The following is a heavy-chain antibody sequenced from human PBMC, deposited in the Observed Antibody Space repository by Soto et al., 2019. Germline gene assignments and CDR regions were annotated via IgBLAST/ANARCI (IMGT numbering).Heavy chain of an antibody. D-gene: IGHD3-22*01. CDR1: GGTFSSYA. Sequence: SVKVSCKASGGTFSSYAISWVRQAPGQGLEWMGVIIPIFGTANYAQKFQGRVTITADKSTSTAYMELSSLRSEDTAVYYCARAGYDSSGYDIEDVWGQGTTVTVSS. CDR2: IIPIFGTA. CDR3: ARAGYDSSGYDIEDV. J-gene: IGHJ6*02. V-gene: IGHV1-69*06.